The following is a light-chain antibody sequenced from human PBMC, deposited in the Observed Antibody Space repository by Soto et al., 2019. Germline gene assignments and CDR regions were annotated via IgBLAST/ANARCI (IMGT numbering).Light chain of an antibody. CDR1: NSNIGSNT. Sequence: QSLLTQPPSASGTPGQRFTIACSGSNSNIGSNTVNWYQQVPGTAPKLLIYSNNQRPSGVPDRFSGSKSGTSASLAISGLQSEDEADYYCAAWDDSLNGYVFGAGTKVTVL. V-gene: IGLV1-44*01. CDR3: AAWDDSLNGYV. CDR2: SNN. J-gene: IGLJ1*01.